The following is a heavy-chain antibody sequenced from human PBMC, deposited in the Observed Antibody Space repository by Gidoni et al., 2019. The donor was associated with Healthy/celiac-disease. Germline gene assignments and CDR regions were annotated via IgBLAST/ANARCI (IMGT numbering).Heavy chain of an antibody. V-gene: IGHV3-23*01. Sequence: EVQLLESGGGLVQPGGSLRLSCAASGFTFSSYAMSWVRQAPGKGLEWVSAISGSGGSTYYADSVKGRFTISRDKSKNTLYLQMNSRRAEDTAVYYCAKVGGRRGALRGVDYGGQGTLVTVSS. CDR1: GFTFSSYA. J-gene: IGHJ4*02. CDR3: AKVGGRRGALRGVDY. D-gene: IGHD1-26*01. CDR2: ISGSGGST.